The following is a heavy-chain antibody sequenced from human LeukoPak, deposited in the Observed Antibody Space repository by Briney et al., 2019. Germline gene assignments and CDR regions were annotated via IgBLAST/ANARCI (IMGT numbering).Heavy chain of an antibody. CDR3: ARVIGSSWSSALDY. J-gene: IGHJ4*02. CDR1: GGSISSYY. CDR2: IYYSGST. V-gene: IGHV4-59*08. D-gene: IGHD6-13*01. Sequence: PSETLSLTCTVSGGSISSYYWSWIRQPPGKGLEWIGYIYYSGSTNYNPSLKSRVTISVDTSKNQFSLKLSSVTAADTAVYYCARVIGSSWSSALDYWGQGTLVTVSS.